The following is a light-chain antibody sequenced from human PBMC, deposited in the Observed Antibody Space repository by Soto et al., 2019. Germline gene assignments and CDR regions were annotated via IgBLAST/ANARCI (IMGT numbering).Light chain of an antibody. CDR3: HHPQRLPRK. V-gene: IGKV3D-11*01. CDR1: QAVNTR. CDR2: LAS. Sequence: TNTPSTLSTTWHDIGTISFRASQAVNTRLAWYQHKPGQAPRLLIYLASTRAAGVPARFSGSGSGTDFTLTICYLEPEDFAVYYCHHPQRLPRKFCQVTKVEIK. J-gene: IGKJ1*01.